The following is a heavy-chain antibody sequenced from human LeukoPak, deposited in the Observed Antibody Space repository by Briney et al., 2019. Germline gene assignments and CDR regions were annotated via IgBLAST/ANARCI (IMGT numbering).Heavy chain of an antibody. CDR1: GYTFTSYY. J-gene: IGHJ5*02. D-gene: IGHD3-16*01. Sequence: GASVKVSCKASGYTFTSYYMHWVRQAPGQGLEWMGIINPSGGSTGYAQKFQGRVTMTRNTSISTAYMELSSLRSEDTAVYYCARWGLNWFDPWGQGTLVTVSS. CDR2: INPSGGST. CDR3: ARWGLNWFDP. V-gene: IGHV1-46*01.